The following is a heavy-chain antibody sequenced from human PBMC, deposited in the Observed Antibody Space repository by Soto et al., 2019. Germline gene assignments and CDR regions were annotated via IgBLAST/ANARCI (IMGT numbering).Heavy chain of an antibody. V-gene: IGHV1-2*02. CDR2: INPNSGGT. D-gene: IGHD6-6*01. J-gene: IGHJ5*02. CDR1: GYTFTGYY. Sequence: GASVKVSCKASGYTFTGYYMHWVRQAPGQGLEWMGWINPNSGGTSYAQKFQGRVTMTRDTSASTVYMELSSLRSEDTAMYYCARSYISSSYWFDPWGQGTLVTVSS. CDR3: ARSYISSSYWFDP.